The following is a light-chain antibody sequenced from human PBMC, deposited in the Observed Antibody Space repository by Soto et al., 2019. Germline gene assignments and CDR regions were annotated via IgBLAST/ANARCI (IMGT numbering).Light chain of an antibody. CDR3: QQFYNWPQT. Sequence: EVVMTQSPATLSVSPGERATLSCRASQSVGSNLAWYQQKPGQPPRLLIYGASTRATAIPARFSGSASGTEFTLTISSPQSEDFAVYYCQQFYNWPQTFGQGTKVEI. CDR1: QSVGSN. V-gene: IGKV3-15*01. CDR2: GAS. J-gene: IGKJ1*01.